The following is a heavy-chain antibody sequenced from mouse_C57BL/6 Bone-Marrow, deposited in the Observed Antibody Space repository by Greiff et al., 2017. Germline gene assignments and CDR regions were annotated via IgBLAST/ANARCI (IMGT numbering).Heavy chain of an antibody. D-gene: IGHD1-1*01. CDR3: ARIPIATKINYYAMDY. CDR2: IDPANGNT. J-gene: IGHJ4*01. CDR1: GFNIKNTY. V-gene: IGHV14-3*01. Sequence: VQLQQSVAELVRPGASVKLSCTASGFNIKNTYMHWVKQRPEQGLEWIGRIDPANGNTKYAPKFQGKATLTADTSSNTAYLQLSSLTSEDTASYYGARIPIATKINYYAMDYWGRGNSVTVSA.